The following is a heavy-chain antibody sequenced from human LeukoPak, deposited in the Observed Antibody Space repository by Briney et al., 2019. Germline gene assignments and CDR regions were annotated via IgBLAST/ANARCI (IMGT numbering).Heavy chain of an antibody. V-gene: IGHV3-23*01. J-gene: IGHJ4*02. CDR3: AKGEGGSAYGSLAY. Sequence: GGSLRLSCAASGFTFSSYAMTWVRQAPGKGLEWVSVITSGGSTNYADSVKGRFTISSDNSKNTLYLQMNSLRAEDTAAYYCAKGEGGSAYGSLAYWGQGTLVTVSS. D-gene: IGHD3-22*01. CDR1: GFTFSSYA. CDR2: ITSGGST.